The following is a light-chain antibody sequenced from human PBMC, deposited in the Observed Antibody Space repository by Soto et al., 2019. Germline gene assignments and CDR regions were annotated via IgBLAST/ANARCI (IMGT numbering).Light chain of an antibody. CDR3: MPARQAPPT. CDR1: QSLLRSDGYSS. V-gene: IGKV2-28*01. J-gene: IGKJ4*01. Sequence: DIVMTQSPVSLPVTPGEPAFISCRSRQSLLRSDGYSSLDWHRQKSGQSPQLLIHLGSIRASGVPDRFSGSGSGTDFKLNISRVEAEDVGVDFCMPARQAPPTFGGGTKVQLK. CDR2: LGS.